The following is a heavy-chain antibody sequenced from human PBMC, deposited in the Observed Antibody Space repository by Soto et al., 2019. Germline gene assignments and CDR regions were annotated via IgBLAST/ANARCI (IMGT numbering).Heavy chain of an antibody. D-gene: IGHD2-2*01. J-gene: IGHJ5*02. V-gene: IGHV4-38-2*01. CDR1: GYSITSGYY. Sequence: PSETLSLTGAGSGYSITSGYYWGWIRQPPGKGLEWMGTIHHTVGTYYNPSLKSRVSMSIDTSKNQFSLRLSSVTAADTAVHYFERVGPDCNSVSCVRARWFDPWGQGTLVTVSS. CDR3: ERVGPDCNSVSCVRARWFDP. CDR2: IHHTVGT.